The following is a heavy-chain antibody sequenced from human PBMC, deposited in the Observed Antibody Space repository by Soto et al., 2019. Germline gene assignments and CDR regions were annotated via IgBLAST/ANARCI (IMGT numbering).Heavy chain of an antibody. CDR3: ARFGPDLVNDILTGFRATEYFQH. Sequence: SVKASCKASGGTFSSYTISWVRLAHEQGLEWMGRIIPILGIANYAQKFQGRVTITADKSTSTAYMELSSLRSEDTAVYYCARFGPDLVNDILTGFRATEYFQHWGQGTLVTVSS. V-gene: IGHV1-69*02. CDR1: GGTFSSYT. D-gene: IGHD3-9*01. J-gene: IGHJ1*01. CDR2: IIPILGIA.